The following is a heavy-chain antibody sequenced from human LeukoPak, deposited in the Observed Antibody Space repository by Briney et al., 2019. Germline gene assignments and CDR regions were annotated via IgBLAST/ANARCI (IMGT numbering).Heavy chain of an antibody. D-gene: IGHD6-19*01. CDR1: GFTFSSYG. J-gene: IGHJ4*02. CDR2: IWYDGSNK. Sequence: PGGSLRLSCAASGFTFSSYGMHWVRQAPGKGLEWVAVIWYDGSNKYYADSVKGRFTISRDNSKNTLYLQMNSLRAEDTAVYYCARGGVAGKFDYWGQGTLVTVSS. CDR3: ARGGVAGKFDY. V-gene: IGHV3-33*01.